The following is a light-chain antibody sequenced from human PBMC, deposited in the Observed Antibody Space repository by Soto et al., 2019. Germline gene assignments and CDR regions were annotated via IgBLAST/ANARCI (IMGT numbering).Light chain of an antibody. Sequence: EIVLTQSPGTLSLSPGESATLFCRASQTVSSSCLAWYQQKPGQAPRLLIYGVSGRATGIPDRFSGSGSGTEFTRTISRLQPGDFAVEYCQHYDNSAALTFGGGTNVVIK. CDR3: QHYDNSAALT. CDR2: GVS. CDR1: QTVSSSC. V-gene: IGKV3-20*01. J-gene: IGKJ4*01.